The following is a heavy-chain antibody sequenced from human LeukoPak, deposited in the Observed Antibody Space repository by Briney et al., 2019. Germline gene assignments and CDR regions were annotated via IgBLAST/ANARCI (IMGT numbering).Heavy chain of an antibody. V-gene: IGHV1-69*01. Sequence: ASVKVSCKASGGTFSSYAISWVRQAPGQGLEWMGGIIPIFGTANYAQKFQGRVTITADESTSTAYMEPSSLRSEDTAVYYCARGSLDYYGYYFDYWGQGTLVTVSS. J-gene: IGHJ4*02. CDR1: GGTFSSYA. CDR2: IIPIFGTA. CDR3: ARGSLDYYGYYFDY. D-gene: IGHD3-10*01.